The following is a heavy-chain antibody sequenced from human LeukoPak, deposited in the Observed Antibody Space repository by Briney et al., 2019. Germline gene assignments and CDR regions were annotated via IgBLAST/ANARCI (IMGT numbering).Heavy chain of an antibody. J-gene: IGHJ4*02. CDR1: GYTFTGYY. D-gene: IGHD2-15*01. CDR3: ARDPHPTVAYFDY. CDR2: INPNSGGT. Sequence: ASVKVSCKASGYTFTGYYMHWVRQAPGQGLEWMGWINPNSGGTNYAQKFQGRVTMTRDTSIRTAYMELSSLRSDDTAVYYCARDPHPTVAYFDYWGQGTLVTVSS. V-gene: IGHV1-2*02.